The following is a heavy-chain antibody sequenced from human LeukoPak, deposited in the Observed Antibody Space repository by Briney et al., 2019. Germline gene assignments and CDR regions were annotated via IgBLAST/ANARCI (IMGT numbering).Heavy chain of an antibody. V-gene: IGHV3-23*01. CDR2: ISGSGGST. D-gene: IGHD3-22*01. CDR3: AKAVYDTSGHYYYYFDY. Sequence: GGSLRLSCAASGFTFSSYGMSWVRQAPGKGLEWVSGISGSGGSTYYADSVKGRFTISRDNSKNTLFLQMNSLRAEDTAVYYCAKAVYDTSGHYYYYFDYWGQGTLVTVSS. J-gene: IGHJ4*02. CDR1: GFTFSSYG.